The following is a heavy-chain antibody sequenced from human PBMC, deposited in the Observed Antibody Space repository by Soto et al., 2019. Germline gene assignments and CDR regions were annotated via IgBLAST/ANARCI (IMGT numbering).Heavy chain of an antibody. CDR1: GYTFTSYG. CDR3: ARGDYIWGSYHLAY. CDR2: ISAYNGNT. V-gene: IGHV1-18*01. J-gene: IGHJ4*02. D-gene: IGHD3-16*02. Sequence: GASVKVSCKASGYTFTSYGISWVRQALGQGLEWMGWISAYNGNTNYAQKLQGRVTMNTDTSTSTAYMELRSLRSDDTAVYYCARGDYIWGSYHLAYWGQGTLVTVSS.